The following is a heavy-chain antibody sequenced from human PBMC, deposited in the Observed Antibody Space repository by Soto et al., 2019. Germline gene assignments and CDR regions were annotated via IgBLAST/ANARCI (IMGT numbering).Heavy chain of an antibody. D-gene: IGHD3-16*01. CDR3: ARHAAYDSVWGKSDGSDY. J-gene: IGHJ4*02. CDR1: VYSISSCSY. CDR2: IDHRGAT. Sequence: SEPLSLPCTVSVYSISSCSYCGCIRQPPLQGPEWISSIDHRGATYHNPSLQSRVTISVDTSKNQFSLHLSSVTAADTAVYYCARHAAYDSVWGKSDGSDYWGQGTLVTVSS. V-gene: IGHV4-38-2*02.